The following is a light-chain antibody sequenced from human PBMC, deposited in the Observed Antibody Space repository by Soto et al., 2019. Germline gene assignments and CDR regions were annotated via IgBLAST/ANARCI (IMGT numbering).Light chain of an antibody. Sequence: EIVLTQSPGTLSLSPGERASLSCRASQSVSSNLAWYQQNPGQAPRLLIYGASARATGIPARFSGSGSGTEFTLTISSLQSEDFAVYYCQHYNNWPLTFGQGTKV. CDR3: QHYNNWPLT. CDR1: QSVSSN. J-gene: IGKJ1*01. CDR2: GAS. V-gene: IGKV3-15*01.